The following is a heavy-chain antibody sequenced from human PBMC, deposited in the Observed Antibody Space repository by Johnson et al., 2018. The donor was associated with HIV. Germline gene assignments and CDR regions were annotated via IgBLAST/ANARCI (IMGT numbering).Heavy chain of an antibody. V-gene: IGHV3-30-3*01. Sequence: QVQLVESGGGVVQPGRSLRLSCAASGFTFSNYLMHWVRQAPGKGLEWVAVISYDGINKYYPDSVKGRFTISRDNSKNTLYLQIDSLRAEDTAVYHCAAGGGDCYPSHWGFCAFDIWGRGTMVTVSS. CDR2: ISYDGINK. CDR3: AAGGGDCYPSHWGFCAFDI. CDR1: GFTFSNYL. J-gene: IGHJ3*02. D-gene: IGHD2-21*01.